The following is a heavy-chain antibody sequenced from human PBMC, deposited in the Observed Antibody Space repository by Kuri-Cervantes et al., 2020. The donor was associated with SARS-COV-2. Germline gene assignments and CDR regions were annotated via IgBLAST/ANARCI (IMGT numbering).Heavy chain of an antibody. Sequence: SVKVSCKASGGTFSSYANSWVRQAPGQGLEWMGRIIPIFGIANYAQKFQGRVTITADKSTSTAYMELSSLRSEDTAVYYCARDAAADTLNDYWGQGTLVIVSS. D-gene: IGHD6-13*01. CDR3: ARDAAADTLNDY. CDR1: GGTFSSYA. V-gene: IGHV1-69*04. J-gene: IGHJ4*02. CDR2: IIPIFGIA.